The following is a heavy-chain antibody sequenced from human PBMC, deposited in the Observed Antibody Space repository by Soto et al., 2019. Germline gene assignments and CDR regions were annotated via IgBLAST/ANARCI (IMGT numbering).Heavy chain of an antibody. Sequence: PSETLSLTCTVSGGSISSYYWSWIRQPPGKGLEWIGYIYYTGYTNYNPSLKSRVTISVDTSKNQFSLNVSSVTAADTAVYYCARVKWFGESGIDYWGQGTLVTVSS. V-gene: IGHV4-59*01. D-gene: IGHD3-10*01. CDR1: GGSISSYY. CDR3: ARVKWFGESGIDY. CDR2: IYYTGYT. J-gene: IGHJ4*02.